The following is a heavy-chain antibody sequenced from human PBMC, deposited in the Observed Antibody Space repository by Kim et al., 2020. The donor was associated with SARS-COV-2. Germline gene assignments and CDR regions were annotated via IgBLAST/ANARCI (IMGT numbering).Heavy chain of an antibody. CDR2: INHSGST. D-gene: IGHD3-10*01. V-gene: IGHV4-34*01. CDR3: ARSRRGSDAFDI. CDR1: GGSFSGYY. Sequence: SETLSLTCAVYGGSFSGYYWSWIRQPPGKGLEWIGEINHSGSTNYNPSLKSRVTISVDTSKNQFSLKLSSVTAADTAVYYCARSRRGSDAFDIWGQGTTVTVSS. J-gene: IGHJ3*02.